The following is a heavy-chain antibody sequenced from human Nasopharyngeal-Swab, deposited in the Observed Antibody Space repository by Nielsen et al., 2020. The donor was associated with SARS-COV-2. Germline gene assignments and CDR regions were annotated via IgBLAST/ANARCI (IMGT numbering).Heavy chain of an antibody. CDR2: IHSTRST. Sequence: SETLSLTCTVSGGSIISTSSYWGWIRQPPGKGLEYIGSIHSTRSTSYNPSLKTRVTMSVDTSRDQFSLTLSSVTAADTAVYYCVRSSSWYYFDYWAQGTQVTVSS. J-gene: IGHJ4*02. CDR1: GGSIISTSSY. V-gene: IGHV4-39*01. D-gene: IGHD6-13*01. CDR3: VRSSSWYYFDY.